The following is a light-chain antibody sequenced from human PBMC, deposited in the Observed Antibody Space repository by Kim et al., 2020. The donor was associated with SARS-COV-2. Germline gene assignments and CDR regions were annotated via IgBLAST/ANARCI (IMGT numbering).Light chain of an antibody. J-gene: IGKJ2*01. CDR2: GAS. CDR1: QSVSSN. V-gene: IGKV3-15*01. CDR3: QQYNNWLMYT. Sequence: EIVMTQSPATLSVSPGERATLSCRASQSVSSNLAWYQQKPGQAPRLLIYGASTRATGIPARFSGSGSGTGFTLTISSLQSEDFAVYYCQQYNNWLMYTFGQGTKLEI.